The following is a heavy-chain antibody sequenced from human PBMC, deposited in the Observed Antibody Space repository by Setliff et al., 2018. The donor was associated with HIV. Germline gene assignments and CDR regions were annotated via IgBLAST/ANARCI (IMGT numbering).Heavy chain of an antibody. D-gene: IGHD6-6*01. CDR3: ARDKGQLV. J-gene: IGHJ3*01. Sequence: ASVKVSCKASGYTFTNYYLHWVRQAPGQGLEWMGWINIRSGNTNYAQKLQGRVTMTTDTSTGTAYMELRSLRSDDTAVYYCARDKGQLVWGQGTMVTVSS. CDR2: INIRSGNT. CDR1: GYTFTNYY. V-gene: IGHV1-18*04.